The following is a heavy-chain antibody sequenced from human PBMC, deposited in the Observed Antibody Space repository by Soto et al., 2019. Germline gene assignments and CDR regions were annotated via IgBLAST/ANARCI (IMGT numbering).Heavy chain of an antibody. J-gene: IGHJ6*02. CDR2: ISTYNGDT. V-gene: IGHV1-18*01. CDR3: AREGSRPYYYYGMDV. CDR1: GYSFTTYG. D-gene: IGHD2-15*01. Sequence: QVQLVQSGAEVKKPGASVKVSCKASGYSFTTYGISWVRQAPGQGLEWMGWISTYNGDTDYAQNLQGRVTMTTDTSTTTAYMELRSLRSDVTAVYYCAREGSRPYYYYGMDVWGQGTTVTVSS.